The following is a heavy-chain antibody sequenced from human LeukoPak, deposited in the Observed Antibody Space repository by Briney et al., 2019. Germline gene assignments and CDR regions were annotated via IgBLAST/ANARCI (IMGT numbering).Heavy chain of an antibody. CDR1: GFSFTNSW. D-gene: IGHD1-26*01. CDR3: TGDTDGSLDY. Sequence: GGSLRLSCAASGFSFTNSWMAWVRQVPGKGLEWVANIKQDGSTKHYADSLKGRFTISRDNPKNSLYLQMNNLRADDTAVYYCTGDTDGSLDYWGQGILVTVAS. CDR2: IKQDGSTK. J-gene: IGHJ4*02. V-gene: IGHV3-7*01.